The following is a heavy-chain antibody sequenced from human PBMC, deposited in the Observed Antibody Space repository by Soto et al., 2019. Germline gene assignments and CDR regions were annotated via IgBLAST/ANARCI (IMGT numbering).Heavy chain of an antibody. J-gene: IGHJ4*02. Sequence: QITLNESGPTQVNPRQTLTLTCTVSGFSLTTSGVGVGWIRQSPGKAPEWLALIYWDDDKRYSPSLKSRLTITKDTSKNQVVLTMADLDPADTATYYCAHRVLRTVFGLVTTTAIYFDFWGQGTPVAVSS. D-gene: IGHD3-3*01. V-gene: IGHV2-5*02. CDR2: IYWDDDK. CDR1: GFSLTTSGVG. CDR3: AHRVLRTVFGLVTTTAIYFDF.